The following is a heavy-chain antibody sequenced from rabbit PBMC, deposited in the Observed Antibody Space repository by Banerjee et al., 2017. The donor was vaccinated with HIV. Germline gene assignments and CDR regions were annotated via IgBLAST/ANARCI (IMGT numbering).Heavy chain of an antibody. CDR1: GFSFSSSND. CDR2: IYAGSSVST. V-gene: IGHV1S40*01. J-gene: IGHJ4*01. CDR3: ARGSAYAGAGYAL. D-gene: IGHD4-2*01. Sequence: QSLEESGGDLVKPEGSLTLTCTASGFSFSSSNDMCWVRQAPGKGLEWIACIYAGSSVSTYYASWAKGRFTISKTSSTTVTLQMTSLTAADTATYFCARGSAYAGAGYALWGQGTLVTVS.